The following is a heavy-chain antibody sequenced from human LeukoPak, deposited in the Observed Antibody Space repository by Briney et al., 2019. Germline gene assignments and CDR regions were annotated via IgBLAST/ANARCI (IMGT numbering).Heavy chain of an antibody. Sequence: GGSLRLSCAASRFTFSTYGMSWVRQAPGKGLEWVSSISGSCGSTNYADSVKGRFTISRDNSKNTLYLQMNSLRDEDTAVYYCAKSSYYDSSGYYREYYFDFWGQGTLVTVSS. D-gene: IGHD3-22*01. V-gene: IGHV3-23*01. CDR1: RFTFSTYG. CDR3: AKSSYYDSSGYYREYYFDF. CDR2: ISGSCGST. J-gene: IGHJ4*02.